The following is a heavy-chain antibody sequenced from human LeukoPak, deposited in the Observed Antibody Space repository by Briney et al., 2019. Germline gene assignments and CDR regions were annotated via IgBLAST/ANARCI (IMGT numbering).Heavy chain of an antibody. V-gene: IGHV3-73*01. D-gene: IGHD3-22*01. CDR2: IRSKANSYAT. CDR1: GFTFSGSA. Sequence: QTGGSLRLSCAASGFTFSGSAMHWVRQASGKGLEWVGRIRSKANSYATAYAASVKGRFTISRDDSKNTAYLQMNSLKTEDTAVYYCTRHDSDFKDYDSPNAFDIWGQGTMVTVSS. J-gene: IGHJ3*02. CDR3: TRHDSDFKDYDSPNAFDI.